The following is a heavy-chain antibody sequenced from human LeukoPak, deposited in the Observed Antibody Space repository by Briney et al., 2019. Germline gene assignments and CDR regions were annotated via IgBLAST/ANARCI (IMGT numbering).Heavy chain of an antibody. CDR1: GFTFSRYW. CDR3: AREYGWSFES. CDR2: MKEDGSEK. Sequence: PGGSLRLSCVASGFTFSRYWMSWVRQAPGKGLEWVANMKEDGSEKYYVDPVKGRFTISRDNAKNSLYLQMDSLRAEDTAMYYCAREYGWSFESWGQGTLVTVSS. J-gene: IGHJ4*02. D-gene: IGHD2-8*02. V-gene: IGHV3-7*01.